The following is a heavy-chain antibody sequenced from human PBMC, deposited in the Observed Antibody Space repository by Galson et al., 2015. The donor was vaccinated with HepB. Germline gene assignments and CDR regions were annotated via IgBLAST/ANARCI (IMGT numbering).Heavy chain of an antibody. J-gene: IGHJ3*02. CDR1: GFTFSSYA. D-gene: IGHD6-13*01. V-gene: IGHV3-23*01. CDR2: ISGSGGST. CDR3: AKRWSSSWYTGDAFDI. Sequence: SLRLSCAASGFTFSSYAMSWVRQAPGKGLEWVSAISGSGGSTYYADSVKGRFTISRDNSKNTLYLQMNSLRAEDTAVYYCAKRWSSSWYTGDAFDIRGQGTMVTVSS.